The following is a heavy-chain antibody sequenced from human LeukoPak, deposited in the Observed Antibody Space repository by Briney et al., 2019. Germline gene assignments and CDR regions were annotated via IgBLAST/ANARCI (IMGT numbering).Heavy chain of an antibody. V-gene: IGHV4-59*08. Sequence: SETLSLTCTVSGGSTSNYYWSWIRQPPGKGLEWIVYIYYSGSTNYNPSLKSRVTISVDTSKNQFSLKLSSVTAADTALYYCARGRDTAMVRFDYWGQGTLVTVSS. CDR2: IYYSGST. CDR3: ARGRDTAMVRFDY. CDR1: GGSTSNYY. J-gene: IGHJ4*02. D-gene: IGHD5-18*01.